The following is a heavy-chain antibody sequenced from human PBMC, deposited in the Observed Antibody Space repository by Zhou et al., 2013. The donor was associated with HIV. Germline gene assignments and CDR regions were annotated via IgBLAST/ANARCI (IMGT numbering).Heavy chain of an antibody. J-gene: IGHJ5*02. CDR3: AREFAYDILTGKGWFDP. Sequence: QVQLVQSGAEVKKPGSSVKVSCKASGGTFSSYAISWVRQAPGQGLEWMGGIIPIFGTANYAQKFQGRVTITTDESTSTAYMELSSLRSEDTAVYYCAREFAYDILTGKGWFDPWGQGTLVTVSS. V-gene: IGHV1-69*05. D-gene: IGHD3-9*01. CDR2: IIPIFGTA. CDR1: GGTFSSYA.